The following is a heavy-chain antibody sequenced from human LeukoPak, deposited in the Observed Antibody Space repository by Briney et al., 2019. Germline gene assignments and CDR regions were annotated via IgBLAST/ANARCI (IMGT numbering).Heavy chain of an antibody. Sequence: SVKVPCKASGGTFSSYAISWVRQAPGQGLEWMGRIIPIFGTANYAQKFQGRVTITTDESTSTAYMELSSLRSEDTAVYYCARGATGGDAFDIWGQGTMVTVSS. V-gene: IGHV1-69*05. J-gene: IGHJ3*02. CDR1: GGTFSSYA. CDR3: ARGATGGDAFDI. CDR2: IIPIFGTA. D-gene: IGHD1-14*01.